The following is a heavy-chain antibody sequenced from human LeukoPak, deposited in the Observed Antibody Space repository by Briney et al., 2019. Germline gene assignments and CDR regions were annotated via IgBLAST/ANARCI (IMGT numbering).Heavy chain of an antibody. V-gene: IGHV5-51*01. CDR2: IYPGDSDT. Sequence: GASLKISCKSSGYSFTTYFIVWVRQMPGKGLEWMGIIYPGDSDTRYSPSFQGQVTISADKSISTAYLQWSSLKASDTAMYYCARRVAVAGTLWFDYWGQGTLVTVSS. CDR1: GYSFTTYF. CDR3: ARRVAVAGTLWFDY. D-gene: IGHD6-19*01. J-gene: IGHJ4*02.